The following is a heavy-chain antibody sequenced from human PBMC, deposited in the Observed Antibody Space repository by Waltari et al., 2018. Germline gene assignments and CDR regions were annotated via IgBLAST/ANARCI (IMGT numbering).Heavy chain of an antibody. J-gene: IGHJ4*02. D-gene: IGHD6-13*01. CDR3: AADSAAAGTNY. CDR2: IVVGSGNT. Sequence: QMQLVQSGPEVKKPGTSVKVSCKASGFTFTSSAVQWVRQTRGQRLEWIGWIVVGSGNTIDAQKFQERVTIARDMSTSTAYMELDSLRSEDTAVYYCAADSAAAGTNYWGQGTLVTVSS. V-gene: IGHV1-58*01. CDR1: GFTFTSSA.